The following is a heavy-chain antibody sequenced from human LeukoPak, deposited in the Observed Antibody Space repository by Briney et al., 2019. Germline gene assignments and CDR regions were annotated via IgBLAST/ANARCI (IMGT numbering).Heavy chain of an antibody. D-gene: IGHD2/OR15-2a*01. CDR3: ARGIPRPGSFYYYDY. CDR2: ISSSSSDT. V-gene: IGHV3-11*06. Sequence: PGGSLRLSCAASGFTFSDYYMSWIRQAPGKGLEWVSYISSSSSDTNYADSVNGRFTISRDNAKSSLHLQMNSLRAEDTAVYYCARGIPRPGSFYYYDYWGQGALVTVSS. J-gene: IGHJ4*02. CDR1: GFTFSDYY.